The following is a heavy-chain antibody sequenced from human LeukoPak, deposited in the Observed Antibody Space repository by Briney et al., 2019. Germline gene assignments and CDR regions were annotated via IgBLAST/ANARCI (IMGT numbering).Heavy chain of an antibody. CDR1: GFTFSSYE. V-gene: IGHV3-48*03. J-gene: IGHJ3*02. D-gene: IGHD2-15*01. CDR3: ARLVVVAATAGAFDI. Sequence: GGSLGLSCAASGFTFSSYEMNWVRQAPGKGLEWVSYISSSGSTIYYADSVKGRFTISRDNAKNSLYLQMNSLRAEDTAVYYCARLVVVAATAGAFDIWGQGTMVTVSS. CDR2: ISSSGSTI.